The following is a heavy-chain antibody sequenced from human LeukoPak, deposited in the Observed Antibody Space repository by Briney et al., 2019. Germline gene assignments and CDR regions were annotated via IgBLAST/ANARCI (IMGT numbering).Heavy chain of an antibody. CDR3: AKGSRDSRPYYFDF. Sequence: PGGSLRLSCAASGFTFNNYVMSWIRQAPGKGLEWASAIGGSGGATYYADSVKGRFTISRDNSRNTLYLQMNSLRAEDMAIYYCAKGSRDSRPYYFDFWGLGTLVTVSS. CDR2: IGGSGGAT. CDR1: GFTFNNYV. D-gene: IGHD3-3*01. J-gene: IGHJ4*02. V-gene: IGHV3-23*01.